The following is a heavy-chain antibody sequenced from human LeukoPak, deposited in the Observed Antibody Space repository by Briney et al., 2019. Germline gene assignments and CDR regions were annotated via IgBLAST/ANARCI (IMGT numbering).Heavy chain of an antibody. CDR1: GNSISSGDNY. V-gene: IGHV4-61*02. CDR3: AGSYSSGYFPDY. J-gene: IGHJ4*02. CDR2: IYTSGST. D-gene: IGHD3-22*01. Sequence: SETLSLTCTVSGNSISSGDNYWSWIRQPAGKGLEWIGRIYTSGSTNYNPSLKSRVTISGDTSKNQFSLRLSSVTAADTAVYYCAGSYSSGYFPDYWGQGTLVTVSS.